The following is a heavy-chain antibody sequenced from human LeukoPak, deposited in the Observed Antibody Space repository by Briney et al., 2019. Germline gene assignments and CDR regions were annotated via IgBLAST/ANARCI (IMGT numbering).Heavy chain of an antibody. J-gene: IGHJ6*04. V-gene: IGHV4-34*01. CDR1: GGSFSGYY. CDR3: ASFSV. CDR2: INHSGST. Sequence: PSETLSLTCAVYGGSFSGYYWSWIRQPPGKGLEWIGEINHSGSTNYNPSLKSRVTISVDTSKNQFSLKLSSVTAADTAVYYCASFSVWGKGTTVTVSS.